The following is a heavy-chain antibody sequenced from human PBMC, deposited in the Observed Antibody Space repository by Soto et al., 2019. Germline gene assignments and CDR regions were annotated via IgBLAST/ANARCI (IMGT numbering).Heavy chain of an antibody. CDR2: TNAGNGNT. CDR1: GYTFTTYG. J-gene: IGHJ5*02. CDR3: AREGSGA. Sequence: KVACKASGYTFTTYGIHWVRQAPGQRFEWMGWTNAGNGNTRYSQKFQGRVTFSRDTSASTAYMELSSLRSDDTAVYYCAREGSGAWGQGTLVTVSS. D-gene: IGHD3-10*01. V-gene: IGHV1-3*01.